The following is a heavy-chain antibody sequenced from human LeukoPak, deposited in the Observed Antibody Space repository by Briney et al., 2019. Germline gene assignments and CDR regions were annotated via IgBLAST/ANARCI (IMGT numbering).Heavy chain of an antibody. D-gene: IGHD3/OR15-3a*01. V-gene: IGHV3-33*01. CDR2: IWYDGSNK. Sequence: GGSLRLSCAASGFTFSSYGMHWVRQAPGKGLEWVAVIWYDGSNKYYADSVKGRFTISRDNAKNSLYLQMNSLRVDDTAVYYCARDLDYYATDYWGQGTLVTVSS. CDR1: GFTFSSYG. J-gene: IGHJ4*02. CDR3: ARDLDYYATDY.